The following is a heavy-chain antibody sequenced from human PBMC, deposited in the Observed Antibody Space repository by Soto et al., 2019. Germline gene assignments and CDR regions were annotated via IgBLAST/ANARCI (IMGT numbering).Heavy chain of an antibody. J-gene: IGHJ3*02. V-gene: IGHV1-2*02. CDR1: GYPVTAYY. Sequence: QLHLVQSGAVVKKPGASVTVSCSASGYPVTAYYMHWVRQAPGRGLEWMGGINPATGAAKYTQTCQGRVTMTRDTSPIRVLMELCGPTSEATAVFYCARGGGVGVAGSAAFDMWGQGTLVTVSS. D-gene: IGHD3-3*01. CDR2: INPATGAA. CDR3: ARGGGVGVAGSAAFDM.